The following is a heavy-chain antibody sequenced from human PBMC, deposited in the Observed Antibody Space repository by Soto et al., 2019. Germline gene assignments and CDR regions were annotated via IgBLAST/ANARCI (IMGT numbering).Heavy chain of an antibody. CDR3: ARASITIFGVVLHFDY. J-gene: IGHJ4*02. CDR2: TYYRSKWYN. D-gene: IGHD3-3*01. V-gene: IGHV6-1*01. Sequence: PSQTLSLPCAISGDSVSSNSAAWNWIRQSPSRGLEWLGRTYYRSKWYNDYAVSVKSRITINPDTSKNQFSLQLNSVTPEDTAVYYCARASITIFGVVLHFDYWGQGTLVTVSS. CDR1: GDSVSSNSAA.